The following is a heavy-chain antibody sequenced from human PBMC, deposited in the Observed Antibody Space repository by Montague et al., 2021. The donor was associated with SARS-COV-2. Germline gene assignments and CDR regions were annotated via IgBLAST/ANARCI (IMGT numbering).Heavy chain of an antibody. CDR3: ARHGWGWLRLLRPFDY. J-gene: IGHJ4*02. V-gene: IGHV4-39*01. CDR1: GGSISSSTYY. Sequence: SETLSLTCTVSGGSISSSTYYWGWIRQPPGKGLEWIGSIYYSGSTYYNPSLKSRVTISVDTSKNQFSLKLSSVTAADTAAYYCARHGWGWLRLLRPFDYWGQGTLV. D-gene: IGHD5-12*01. CDR2: IYYSGST.